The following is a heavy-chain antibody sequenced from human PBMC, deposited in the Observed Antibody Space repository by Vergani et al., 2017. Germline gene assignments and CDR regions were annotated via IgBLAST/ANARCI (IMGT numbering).Heavy chain of an antibody. CDR3: AKDLDDILTGPFDY. J-gene: IGHJ4*02. V-gene: IGHV3-30*02. Sequence: QVQLVESGGGVVQPGGSLRLSCAASGFTFSSYGMLWVRQAPGKGLEWVAFIRYDGSNKYYADSVKGRFTISRDNSKNTLYLQMNSLRAEDTAVYYCAKDLDDILTGPFDYWGQGTLVTVSS. CDR2: IRYDGSNK. CDR1: GFTFSSYG. D-gene: IGHD3-9*01.